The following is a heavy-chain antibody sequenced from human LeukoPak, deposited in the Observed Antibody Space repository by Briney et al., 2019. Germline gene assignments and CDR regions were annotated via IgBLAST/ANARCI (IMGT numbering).Heavy chain of an antibody. Sequence: ASVKVSCKASGYTFTGYYMHRVRQAPGQGLEWMGWINPNSGGTNYAQKFQGRVTMTRDTSISTAYMELSRLRSDDTAVYYCARDRCSGGSCYSAFDYWGQGTLVTVSS. CDR3: ARDRCSGGSCYSAFDY. CDR2: INPNSGGT. V-gene: IGHV1-2*02. J-gene: IGHJ4*02. D-gene: IGHD2-15*01. CDR1: GYTFTGYY.